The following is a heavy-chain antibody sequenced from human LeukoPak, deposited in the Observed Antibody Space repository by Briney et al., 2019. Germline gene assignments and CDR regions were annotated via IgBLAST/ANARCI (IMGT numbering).Heavy chain of an antibody. CDR3: ASPKRSTYSSSWSVISDAFDI. D-gene: IGHD6-13*01. CDR1: GYTFTSYG. J-gene: IGHJ3*02. CDR2: IIPIFGTA. Sequence: VASVKVSCKASGYTFTSYGISWVRQAPGQGLEWMGGIIPIFGTANYAQKFQGRVTITADESTSTAYMELSSLRSEDTAVYYCASPKRSTYSSSWSVISDAFDIWGQGTMVTVSS. V-gene: IGHV1-69*13.